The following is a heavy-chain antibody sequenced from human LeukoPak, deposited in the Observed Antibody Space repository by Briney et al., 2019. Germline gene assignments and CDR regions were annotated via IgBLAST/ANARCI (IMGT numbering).Heavy chain of an antibody. CDR3: WRQLREFDFDY. J-gene: IGHJ4*02. V-gene: IGHV4-59*08. CDR1: VRSLSSYY. D-gene: IGHD2-21*02. CDR2: IYYSGST. Sequence: SHTLSLPCSFSVRSLSSYYWSWVRHPPGKGLEWIGYIYYSGSTNYSPSLKSRVTISVDKSKNQFSLKLNPLTAADTAVYYCWRQLREFDFDYWGQGTLVTVSS.